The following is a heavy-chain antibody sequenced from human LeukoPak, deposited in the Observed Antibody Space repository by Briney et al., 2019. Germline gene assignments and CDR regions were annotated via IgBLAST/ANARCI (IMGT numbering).Heavy chain of an antibody. D-gene: IGHD4-17*01. Sequence: PSETLSLTCSVSDGSINSYYWSWVRQAPGKGLEWVSSISSSSSYIYYADSVKGRFTISRDNAKNSLYLQMNSLRAEDTAVYYCARHYGDYEGVDYWGQGTLVTVSS. CDR1: DGSINSYY. V-gene: IGHV3-21*01. CDR2: ISSSSSYI. J-gene: IGHJ4*02. CDR3: ARHYGDYEGVDY.